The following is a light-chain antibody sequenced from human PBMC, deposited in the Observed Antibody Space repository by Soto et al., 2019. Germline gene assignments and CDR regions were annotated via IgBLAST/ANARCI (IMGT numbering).Light chain of an antibody. CDR3: QQYGSLSWT. Sequence: IVLTQSPGTLSFSPGERATLSCRASQNVDSNYLAWYQQKPGQAPRIIIFGASGRATGIPDRFSGSGSGTDFTLTISRLETEDFAVYYCQQYGSLSWTFGQGTKVDIK. CDR2: GAS. V-gene: IGKV3-20*01. J-gene: IGKJ1*01. CDR1: QNVDSNY.